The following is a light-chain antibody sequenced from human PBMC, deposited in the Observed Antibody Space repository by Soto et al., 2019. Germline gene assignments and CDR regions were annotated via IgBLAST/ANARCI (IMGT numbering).Light chain of an antibody. CDR2: DAS. Sequence: DIQMTQSPSTLSASVGDRVTITCRASQIITTRLAWYQQKPGKAPKVLIYDASNLESGVPSSFSGSGSGTEFILTITSLQPDDFATYYCQHYGGMWTFGQGTKVDFK. CDR1: QIITTR. J-gene: IGKJ1*01. CDR3: QHYGGMWT. V-gene: IGKV1-5*01.